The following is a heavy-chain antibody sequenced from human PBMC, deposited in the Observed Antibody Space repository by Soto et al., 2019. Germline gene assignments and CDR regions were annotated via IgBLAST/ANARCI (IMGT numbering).Heavy chain of an antibody. J-gene: IGHJ4*02. Sequence: GGSLRLSCAASGFTFSSYGMHWVRQAPGKGLEWVAVISCDGSNKYYADSVKGRFTISRDNSKNTLYLQMNSLRAEDTAIYFCAIRMYSTRRYYLAYWGQGSLVTVSS. V-gene: IGHV3-30*03. CDR1: GFTFSSYG. CDR2: ISCDGSNK. CDR3: AIRMYSTRRYYLAY. D-gene: IGHD6-13*01.